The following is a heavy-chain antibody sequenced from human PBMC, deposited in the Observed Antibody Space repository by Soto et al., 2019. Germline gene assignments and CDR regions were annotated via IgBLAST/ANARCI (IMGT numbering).Heavy chain of an antibody. V-gene: IGHV3-48*03. CDR3: VTEIRGSYSPYFDY. D-gene: IGHD1-26*01. Sequence: PGWPLRLSIATSGLRFSCYKMNWIRQAPWKGLEWVSYIGDSGNTVYYADSVKGRFTISRDNAKNSLYLQMKSLRAQDTAVYYSVTEIRGSYSPYFDYWGQGTLVPVFS. CDR1: GLRFSCYK. J-gene: IGHJ4*02. CDR2: IGDSGNTV.